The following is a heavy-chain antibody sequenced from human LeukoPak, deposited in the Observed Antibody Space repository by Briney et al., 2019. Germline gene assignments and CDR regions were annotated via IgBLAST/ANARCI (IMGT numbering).Heavy chain of an antibody. D-gene: IGHD4-23*01. CDR1: GFNFSSYA. CDR2: ISGSGGST. J-gene: IGHJ6*03. V-gene: IGHV3-23*01. CDR3: AGNRDYYYYYYMDV. Sequence: PGGSLRLSWAASGFNFSSYAMSWVRQAPGKGLEWVSAISGSGGSTYYADSVKGRFTISRDNSKNTLYLQMNSLRAEDTAVYYCAGNRDYYYYYYMDVWGKGTTVTVSS.